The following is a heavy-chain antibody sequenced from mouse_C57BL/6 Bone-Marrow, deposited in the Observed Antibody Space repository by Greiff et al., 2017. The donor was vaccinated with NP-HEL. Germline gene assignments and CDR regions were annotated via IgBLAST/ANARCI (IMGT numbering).Heavy chain of an antibody. CDR1: GYSFTGYY. CDR2: INPSTGGT. V-gene: IGHV1-42*01. J-gene: IGHJ2*01. Sequence: VQLQQSGPELVKPGASVKISCKASGYSFTGYYMNWVKQSPEKSLEWIGEINPSTGGTTYNQKFKAKATLTVNKYSSTAYMQLKSLTSEDSAVYYCARSSSGDYWGQGTTLTVSS. D-gene: IGHD3-2*02. CDR3: ARSSSGDY.